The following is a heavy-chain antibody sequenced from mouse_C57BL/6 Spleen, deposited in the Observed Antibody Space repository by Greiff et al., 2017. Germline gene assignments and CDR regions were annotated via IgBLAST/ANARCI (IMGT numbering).Heavy chain of an antibody. CDR1: GFTFSDYG. V-gene: IGHV5-15*01. Sequence: DVMLVESGGGLVQPGGSLKLSCAASGFTFSDYGMAWVRQAPRKGPEWVAFISNLAYSIYYADTVTGRFTISRENAKNTLYLEMSSLRSEDTAMYYCARQVYYGNRYYYAMDYWGQGTSVTVSS. D-gene: IGHD2-1*01. CDR2: ISNLAYSI. J-gene: IGHJ4*01. CDR3: ARQVYYGNRYYYAMDY.